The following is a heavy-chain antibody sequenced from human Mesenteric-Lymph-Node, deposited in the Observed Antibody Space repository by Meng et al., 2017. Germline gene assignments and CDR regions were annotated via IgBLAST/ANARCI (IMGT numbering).Heavy chain of an antibody. D-gene: IGHD2-15*01. CDR3: ARDAGNRLLLD. Sequence: GESLKISCAASGFTFSSYDMNWVRQAPGKGLEWVSYISSSGSSIYYADSVKGRFTISRDNAKNSLYLQMNSLRAEDTAVYYCARDAGNRLLLDWGQGTLVTVSS. J-gene: IGHJ4*02. CDR1: GFTFSSYD. CDR2: ISSSGSSI. V-gene: IGHV3-48*03.